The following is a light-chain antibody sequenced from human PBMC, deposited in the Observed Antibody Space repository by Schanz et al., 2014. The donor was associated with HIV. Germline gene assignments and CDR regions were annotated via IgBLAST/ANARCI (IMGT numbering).Light chain of an antibody. J-gene: IGLJ3*02. CDR1: SSDVGGYNH. CDR3: SSYTTSGSLV. V-gene: IGLV2-8*01. Sequence: QSALTQPPSASGSPGQSVTISCTGTSSDVGGYNHVSWYQQHPGKAPKLMIYEVIKRPSGVPDRFSGSKSGSTASLTISGLQAEDEADYYCSSYTTSGSLVFGGGTKLTVL. CDR2: EVI.